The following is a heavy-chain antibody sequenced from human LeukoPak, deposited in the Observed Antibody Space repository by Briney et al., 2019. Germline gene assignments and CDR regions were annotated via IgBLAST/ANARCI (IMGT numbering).Heavy chain of an antibody. V-gene: IGHV3-23*01. D-gene: IGHD3-16*02. J-gene: IGHJ4*02. CDR2: ISDNGGST. CDR3: AKTIVIPIALGVFDY. CDR1: GFTVRSNY. Sequence: GGSLRLSCAASGFTVRSNYMSWVRQAPGRGLEWVSTISDNGGSTYYADSVKGRFTISRDNSKNTLYLQMNSLRAEDTAIYYCAKTIVIPIALGVFDYWGQGTLVTVSS.